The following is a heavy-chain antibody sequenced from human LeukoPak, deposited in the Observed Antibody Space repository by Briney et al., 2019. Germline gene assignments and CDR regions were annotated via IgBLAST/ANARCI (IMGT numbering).Heavy chain of an antibody. CDR2: IKQDGSEK. CDR1: GFTFSSYW. Sequence: GGSLRLSCAASGFTFSSYWMSWVRQAPGKGLEWVANIKQDGSEKYYVDSVKGRFTISRDNAKNSLYLQMNSLRAEDTAVYYCARDSVYSGSPHGYWGQGTLVTVSS. V-gene: IGHV3-7*01. D-gene: IGHD1-26*01. CDR3: ARDSVYSGSPHGY. J-gene: IGHJ4*02.